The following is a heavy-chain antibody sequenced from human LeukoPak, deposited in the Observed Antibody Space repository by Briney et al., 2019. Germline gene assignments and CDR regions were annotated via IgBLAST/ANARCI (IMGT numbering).Heavy chain of an antibody. Sequence: SETLSLTCTVSGGSVSSYYWSWIRQPPGKGLEWIGYIYDIGSTKYNPSLKSRVTMSVDTPKNQFSLKLSSVTAADTAVYHCARTYYYDSSGYLNHWFDPWGQGTLVTVSS. J-gene: IGHJ5*02. D-gene: IGHD3-22*01. CDR1: GGSVSSYY. CDR2: IYDIGST. V-gene: IGHV4-59*08. CDR3: ARTYYYDSSGYLNHWFDP.